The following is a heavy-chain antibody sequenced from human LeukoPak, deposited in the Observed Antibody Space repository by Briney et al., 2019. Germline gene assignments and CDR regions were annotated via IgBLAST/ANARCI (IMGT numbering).Heavy chain of an antibody. Sequence: ASVKVSCKASGYTFTGYYMHWVRQAPGQGLEWMGIINPSGGSTSYAQKFQGRVTMTRDTSTSTVYMELSSLRSEDTAVYYCARDVGRYFDWLSYFDYWGQGTLVTVSS. V-gene: IGHV1-46*01. CDR2: INPSGGST. CDR3: ARDVGRYFDWLSYFDY. J-gene: IGHJ4*02. D-gene: IGHD3-9*01. CDR1: GYTFTGYY.